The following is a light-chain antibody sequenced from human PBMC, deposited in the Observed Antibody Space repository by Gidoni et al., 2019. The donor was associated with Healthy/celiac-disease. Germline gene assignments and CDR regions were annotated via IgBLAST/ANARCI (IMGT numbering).Light chain of an antibody. J-gene: IGLJ2*01. V-gene: IGLV2-14*01. CDR2: DVS. CDR1: SSDVGGYNY. Sequence: QSALTQPASVSGSPGQSITISCTGTSSDVGGYNYVSWYQQHPGKAPKLMIYDVSNRPSGVSNRFSGSKSGNTASLTISGLQAEDEADYYCSSYTSNITPYVVFGGGTKLTVL. CDR3: SSYTSNITPYVV.